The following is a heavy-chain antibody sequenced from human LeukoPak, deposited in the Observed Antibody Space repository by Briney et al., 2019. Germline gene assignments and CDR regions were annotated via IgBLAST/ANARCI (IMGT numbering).Heavy chain of an antibody. Sequence: PSETLSLTCTVSGGSISSSSYYWGWIRQPPGKGLEWIGSIYYSGSTYYNPSLKSRLTISVDTSKNQFSLKLSSVTAADTAVYYCARINDFWSGYYTFDYWGQGTLVTVSS. J-gene: IGHJ4*02. D-gene: IGHD3-3*01. V-gene: IGHV4-39*01. CDR2: IYYSGST. CDR1: GGSISSSSYY. CDR3: ARINDFWSGYYTFDY.